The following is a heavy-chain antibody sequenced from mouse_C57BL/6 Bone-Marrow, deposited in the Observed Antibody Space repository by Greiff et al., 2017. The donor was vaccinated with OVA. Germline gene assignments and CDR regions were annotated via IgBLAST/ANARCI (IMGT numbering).Heavy chain of an antibody. D-gene: IGHD4-1*01. CDR1: GYTFTSYW. Sequence: QVQLQQPGAELVMPGASVKLSCKASGYTFTSYWMHWVKQRPGQGLEWIGEIDPSDSYTNYNQKFKGKSTLTVDKSSSTAYMQLSSLTSEDSAVYYCARLELTVPMDYWGQGTSVTVSS. J-gene: IGHJ4*01. V-gene: IGHV1-69*01. CDR2: IDPSDSYT. CDR3: ARLELTVPMDY.